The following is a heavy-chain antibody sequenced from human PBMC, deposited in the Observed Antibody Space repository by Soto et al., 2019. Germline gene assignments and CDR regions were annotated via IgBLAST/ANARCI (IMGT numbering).Heavy chain of an antibody. CDR2: IYYSGST. J-gene: IGHJ4*02. Sequence: SETLSLTCTVSGGSISSSSYYWGWIRQPPGKGLEWIGSIYYSGSTYYNPSLKSRVTISVDTSKNQFSLKLSSVTAADTAVYYCARLSIVPAAIYFDFWGQGTLVTVSS. CDR3: ARLSIVPAAIYFDF. V-gene: IGHV4-39*01. D-gene: IGHD2-2*01. CDR1: GGSISSSSYY.